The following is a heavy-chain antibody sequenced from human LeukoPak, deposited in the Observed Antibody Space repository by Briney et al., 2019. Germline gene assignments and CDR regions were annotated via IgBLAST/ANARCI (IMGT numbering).Heavy chain of an antibody. CDR1: GDSVSSNSAA. V-gene: IGHV6-1*01. Sequence: SQTPSLTCAISGDSVSSNSAAWNWVRQSPSRGLEWLGRTFYRSKWYNDYAVSVNSRITINPDTSKNQFSLHLNSVTPEDTAVYYCARGASGYYLYLFDYWGQGTLVTVSS. D-gene: IGHD5-12*01. CDR2: TFYRSKWYN. CDR3: ARGASGYYLYLFDY. J-gene: IGHJ4*02.